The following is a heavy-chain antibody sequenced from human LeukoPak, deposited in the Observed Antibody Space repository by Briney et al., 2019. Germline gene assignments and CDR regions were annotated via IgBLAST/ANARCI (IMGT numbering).Heavy chain of an antibody. CDR2: IYYSGST. Sequence: SETLSLTCTVSGGSISSYYWSWIRQPPGKGLEWVGYIYYSGSTNYNPSLKSRVTISVDTSKNQFSLKLSSVTAADTAVYYCARVSRDYYDSSGYFESGLPFDYWGQGTLVTVSS. V-gene: IGHV4-59*01. D-gene: IGHD3-22*01. CDR1: GGSISSYY. J-gene: IGHJ4*02. CDR3: ARVSRDYYDSSGYFESGLPFDY.